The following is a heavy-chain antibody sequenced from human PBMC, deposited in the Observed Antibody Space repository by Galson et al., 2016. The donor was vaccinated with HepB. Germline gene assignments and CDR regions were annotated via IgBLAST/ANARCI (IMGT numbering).Heavy chain of an antibody. CDR3: ARASISHFDF. Sequence: SLRLSCAASDFTVNSHYLTWVRQAPGQGLEWVSIIFSGGSTFYADSVKGRFTISRDDSKNTLYLQMDSLRDEDTAVYFCARASISHFDFWGQGILVTVSS. V-gene: IGHV3-53*01. J-gene: IGHJ4*02. CDR1: DFTVNSHY. CDR2: IFSGGST.